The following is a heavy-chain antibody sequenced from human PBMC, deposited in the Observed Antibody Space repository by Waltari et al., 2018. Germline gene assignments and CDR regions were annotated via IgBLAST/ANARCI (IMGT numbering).Heavy chain of an antibody. CDR2: IYSGGST. D-gene: IGHD3-3*01. CDR1: GFTVSSNY. CDR3: ARDHDYDFWSGYDY. V-gene: IGHV3-53*01. J-gene: IGHJ4*02. Sequence: EVQLVESGGGLIQPGGSLRLSCAASGFTVSSNYMSWVRQAPGKGLEWVSVIYSGGSTDYADSVKGRFTISRDNSKNTLYLQMNSLRAEDTAVYYCARDHDYDFWSGYDYWGQGTLVTVSS.